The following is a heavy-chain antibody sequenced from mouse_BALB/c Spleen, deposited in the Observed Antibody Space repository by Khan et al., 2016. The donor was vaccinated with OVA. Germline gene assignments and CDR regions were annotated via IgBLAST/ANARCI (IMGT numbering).Heavy chain of an antibody. CDR3: ARSRWLLPAMDY. J-gene: IGHJ4*01. CDR1: GYTFPNYG. D-gene: IGHD2-3*01. CDR2: INTNTGEP. V-gene: IGHV9-3*02. Sequence: QVQLKQSGPDLKKPGETVKISCKASGYTFPNYGMNWVRQSPGKGLKWMGWINTNTGEPTYAEEFKGRFAFSLETSASTADLQINNLTNEDTATYFCARSRWLLPAMDYWGQGTSVTVSS.